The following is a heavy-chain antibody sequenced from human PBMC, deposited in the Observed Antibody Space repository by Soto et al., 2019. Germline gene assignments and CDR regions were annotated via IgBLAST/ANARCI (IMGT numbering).Heavy chain of an antibody. V-gene: IGHV1-69*15. CDR1: GGTFYTYT. Sequence: QVQLVQSGAEVRKPGSSVQVSCKASGGTFYTYTFSWVRQAPGQGLEWMGIITPIYPTTNYADKFQGRLTVTADGSTNTAYMELNSLTSEDTAVYYCARIPRSRFLTSYDLDSWCQGTLVAVSS. CDR2: ITPIYPTT. CDR3: ARIPRSRFLTSYDLDS. D-gene: IGHD1-1*01. J-gene: IGHJ4*02.